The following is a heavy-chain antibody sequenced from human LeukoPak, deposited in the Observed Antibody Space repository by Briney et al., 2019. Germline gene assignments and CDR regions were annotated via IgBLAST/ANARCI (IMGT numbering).Heavy chain of an antibody. Sequence: GASVKVSCKASGYTFTGYYMHWVRQAPGQGPEWMGWINPNSGGTNYAQKFQGRVTMTRDTSISTAYMELSRLRSDDTAVYYCARFYGYCSSTSCYVLAGDDYWGQGTLVTVSS. J-gene: IGHJ4*02. V-gene: IGHV1-2*02. D-gene: IGHD2-2*01. CDR2: INPNSGGT. CDR1: GYTFTGYY. CDR3: ARFYGYCSSTSCYVLAGDDY.